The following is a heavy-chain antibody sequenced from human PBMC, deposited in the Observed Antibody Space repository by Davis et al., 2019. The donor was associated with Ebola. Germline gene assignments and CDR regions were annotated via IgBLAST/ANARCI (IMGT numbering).Heavy chain of an antibody. D-gene: IGHD2/OR15-2a*01. V-gene: IGHV3-53*05. J-gene: IGHJ3*02. CDR2: IYSGGST. CDR3: AKDRADFSAFDI. Sequence: GALRLSCAASGFTVSSNYMSWVRQAPGKGLEWVSVIYSGGSTYYADSVKGRFTISRDNAKKSLFLQMNSLRAEDTALYYCAKDRADFSAFDIWGQGTMVTVSS. CDR1: GFTVSSNY.